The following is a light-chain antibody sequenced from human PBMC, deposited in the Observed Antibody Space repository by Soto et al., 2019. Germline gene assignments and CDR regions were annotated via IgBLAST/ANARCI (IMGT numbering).Light chain of an antibody. CDR3: QLYGSSPPFT. CDR2: GAS. V-gene: IGKV3-20*01. CDR1: QSVSGTY. J-gene: IGKJ2*01. Sequence: VVLTQSPGTLSLPPGERATLSCRASQSVSGTYLAWYQQKPGQTPRLLIYGASSRATGIPDRFSGSGSGTDFTLTISRLEPEDFAVYYCQLYGSSPPFTFGQGTKLEIK.